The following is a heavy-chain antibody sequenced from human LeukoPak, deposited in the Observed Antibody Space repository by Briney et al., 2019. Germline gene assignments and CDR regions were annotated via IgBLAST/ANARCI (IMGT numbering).Heavy chain of an antibody. CDR1: GYTFTSYG. CDR2: ISAYNGNT. J-gene: IGHJ4*02. Sequence: ASVKVSCTVSGYTFTSYGISWVRQAPGQGLEWMGWISAYNGNTNYAQKLQGRVPMTTETSTSPDYMELRSLRSDDTAVYYCARVVRGSGYDYWGQGTLVTVSS. CDR3: ARVVRGSGYDY. V-gene: IGHV1-18*01. D-gene: IGHD3-10*01.